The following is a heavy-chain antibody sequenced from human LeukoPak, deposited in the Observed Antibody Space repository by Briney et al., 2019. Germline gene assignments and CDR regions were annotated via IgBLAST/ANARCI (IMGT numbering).Heavy chain of an antibody. CDR2: IHYTGST. J-gene: IGHJ5*02. Sequence: SQTLSLTCTVSGGSISSGGYYWRWIRQPPGEGLGWIGYIHYTGSTYYNASLKSRVTISVDTSKNQFSLKLSSVTAADTAVYYCARTYMTSARFDPWGQGTLVTVSS. D-gene: IGHD2-21*02. CDR1: GGSISSGGYY. CDR3: ARTYMTSARFDP. V-gene: IGHV4-31*03.